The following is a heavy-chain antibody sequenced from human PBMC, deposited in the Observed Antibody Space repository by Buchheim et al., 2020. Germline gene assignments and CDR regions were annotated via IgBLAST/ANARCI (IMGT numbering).Heavy chain of an antibody. CDR3: ARAPPCYSCYFDY. CDR1: GVSISSNNW. Sequence: QVQLQESGPGLVKPSGTLSLTCAVSGVSISSNNWWSWVRQPPGKGLEWIGEIYHVGSSNDSPSLKSRVTISVDKSTNQFFLKLSSVTAADTAIYYCARAPPCYSCYFDYWGQG. CDR2: IYHVGSS. V-gene: IGHV4-4*02. D-gene: IGHD2-15*01. J-gene: IGHJ4*02.